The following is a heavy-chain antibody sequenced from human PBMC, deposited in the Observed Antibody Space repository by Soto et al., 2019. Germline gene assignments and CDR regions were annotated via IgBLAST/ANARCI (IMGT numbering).Heavy chain of an antibody. J-gene: IGHJ5*02. CDR2: IYHNGSP. CDR1: GGSISSTNW. D-gene: IGHD3-22*01. V-gene: IGHV4-4*02. Sequence: SETLSLTCVVSGGSISSTNWWTWVRQPPGKRLEWIGEIYHNGSPTYSPSLRGRATISVDKSNNQFSLRLRSVTAADTATYYCAHADYYDSSGYYYFASEHERWSVGRFDPWGQGTLVTVSS. CDR3: AHADYYDSSGYYYFASEHERWSVGRFDP.